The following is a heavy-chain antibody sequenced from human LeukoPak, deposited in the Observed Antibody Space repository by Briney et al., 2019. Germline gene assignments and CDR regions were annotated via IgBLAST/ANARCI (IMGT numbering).Heavy chain of an antibody. CDR3: ARDSSGSLDY. D-gene: IGHD1-26*01. V-gene: IGHV3-43*01. Sequence: GGSLRLSCAASGFRFRGYTMHWVRQAPGKGLEWVSLISWNGYSTSYGASVEGRFTISRDNNKGALNLQMSSLRTEDTAFYYCARDSSGSLDYWGQGTLVTVSS. CDR1: GFRFRGYT. J-gene: IGHJ4*02. CDR2: ISWNGYST.